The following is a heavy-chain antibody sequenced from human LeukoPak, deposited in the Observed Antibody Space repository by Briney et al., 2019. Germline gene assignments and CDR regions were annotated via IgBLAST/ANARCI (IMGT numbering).Heavy chain of an antibody. D-gene: IGHD2-2*01. J-gene: IGHJ4*02. Sequence: PGRSLRLSCAASGFPFSNHGMHWVRQAPGKGLEWVAVISYDGRNKYYADSVKGRFTISRDNSQNTLSLQMNSLRAEDTAVYYCTTDLRGGYCRTTSCTVDYWGQGTLVTVSS. CDR1: GFPFSNHG. CDR2: ISYDGRNK. CDR3: TTDLRGGYCRTTSCTVDY. V-gene: IGHV3-30*03.